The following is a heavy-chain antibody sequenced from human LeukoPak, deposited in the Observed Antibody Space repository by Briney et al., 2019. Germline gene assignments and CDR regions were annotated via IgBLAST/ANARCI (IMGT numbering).Heavy chain of an antibody. CDR3: ARGRGVGGYDLQNRYYFDY. CDR1: GGSISSSSYY. J-gene: IGHJ4*02. Sequence: SSETLSLTCTVSGGSISSSSYYWGWIRQPPGKGLEWIGYIYYSGSTNYNPSLKGRVTMSVDTSKNQYSLQLRSVTAADTAVYYYARGRGVGGYDLQNRYYFDYWGQGTLVTVSS. CDR2: IYYSGST. V-gene: IGHV4-61*05. D-gene: IGHD5-12*01.